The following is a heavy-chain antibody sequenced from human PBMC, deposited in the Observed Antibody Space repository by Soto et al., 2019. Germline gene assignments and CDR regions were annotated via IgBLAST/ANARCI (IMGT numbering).Heavy chain of an antibody. J-gene: IGHJ6*02. V-gene: IGHV4-59*01. CDR1: GGSISSYY. CDR2: IYYSGST. Sequence: PSETLSLTCTVSGGSISSYYWSWVRQPPGKGLEWIGYIYYSGSTNYNPSLKSRVTISVDTSKNQFSLKLSSVTAADTAVYYCASSNIASAGFYYYDMDVWGRETTLTVS. CDR3: ASSNIASAGFYYYDMDV. D-gene: IGHD6-13*01.